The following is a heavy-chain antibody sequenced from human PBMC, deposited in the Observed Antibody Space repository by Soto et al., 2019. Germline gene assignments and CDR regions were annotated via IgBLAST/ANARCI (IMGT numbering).Heavy chain of an antibody. CDR3: AIGQWSTGGAFDI. Sequence: SETLSLTCTVSGGSISSSSYYWGWIRQPPGKGLEWIGSIYYSGSTYYNPSLKSRVTISVDTSKNQFSLKLSSVTAADTAVYYCAIGQWSTGGAFDIWGQGTMVTVSS. CDR2: IYYSGST. V-gene: IGHV4-39*01. CDR1: GGSISSSSYY. J-gene: IGHJ3*02. D-gene: IGHD6-19*01.